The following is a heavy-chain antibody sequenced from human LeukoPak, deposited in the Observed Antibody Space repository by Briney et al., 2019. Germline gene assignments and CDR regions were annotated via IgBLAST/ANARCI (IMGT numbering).Heavy chain of an antibody. D-gene: IGHD3-22*01. CDR1: GFTFGSYG. CDR3: AKDRRYYYDSSGYPDAFDI. V-gene: IGHV3-30*02. Sequence: GSLRLSCAASGFTFGSYGMHWVRQAPGKGLEWVAFIRYDGSNKYYADSVKGRFTISRDNSKNTLYLQMNSLRAEDTAVYYCAKDRRYYYDSSGYPDAFDIWGQGTMVTVSS. CDR2: IRYDGSNK. J-gene: IGHJ3*02.